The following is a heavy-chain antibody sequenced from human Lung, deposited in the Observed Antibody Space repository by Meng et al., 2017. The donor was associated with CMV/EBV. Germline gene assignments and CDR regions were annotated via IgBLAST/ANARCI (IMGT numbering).Heavy chain of an antibody. CDR1: GFTFSSYA. D-gene: IGHD3-22*01. J-gene: IGHJ6*02. Sequence: GYXRLSXAASGFTFSSYAMHWVRQAPGKGLEWVANIRFDGTNKYHADSVKGRFTISRDNSKNTLYLQMNSLRAEDTAVYYCAKRGDSSGTYAMDVWGQGNXV. V-gene: IGHV3-30*02. CDR2: IRFDGTNK. CDR3: AKRGDSSGTYAMDV.